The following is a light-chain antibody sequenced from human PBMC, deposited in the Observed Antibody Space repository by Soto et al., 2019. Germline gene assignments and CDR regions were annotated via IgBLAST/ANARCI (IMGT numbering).Light chain of an antibody. CDR1: QSVNSNY. V-gene: IGKV3-20*01. CDR2: GAS. J-gene: IGKJ1*01. Sequence: EIVLTQSPGTLSLSPGERATLSCRASQSVNSNYLAWYQQKPGQAPRLLIYGASSRATGIPDRFSGSGAGTDFTLTISRLEPEDFAVFFCQHYDSSPPTFGQGTKVEIK. CDR3: QHYDSSPPT.